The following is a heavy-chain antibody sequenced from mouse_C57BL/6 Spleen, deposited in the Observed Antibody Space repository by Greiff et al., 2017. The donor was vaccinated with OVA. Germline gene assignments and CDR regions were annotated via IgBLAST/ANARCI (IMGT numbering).Heavy chain of an antibody. D-gene: IGHD2-1*01. CDR1: GFTFSSYA. J-gene: IGHJ4*01. CDR3: ARGGSTMVSMDY. Sequence: VQLKESGGGLVKPGGSLKLSCAASGFTFSSYAMSWVRQTPEKRLEWVATISDGGSYTYYPDNVKGRFTISRDNAKNNLYLQMSHLKSEDTAMYYCARGGSTMVSMDYWGQGTSVTVSS. CDR2: ISDGGSYT. V-gene: IGHV5-4*01.